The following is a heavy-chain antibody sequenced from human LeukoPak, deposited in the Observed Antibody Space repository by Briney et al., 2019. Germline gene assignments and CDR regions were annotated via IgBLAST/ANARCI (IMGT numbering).Heavy chain of an antibody. CDR2: IRSDASNK. V-gene: IGHV3-30*02. CDR3: AKDRGVWAFDI. CDR1: GFNFRNYD. Sequence: GRSLRLSCAASGFNFRNYDMHWVRQAPGKGLEWVASIRSDASNKYYADSVKGRFTISRDNAKNTLFLQMNSLRAEDTAVYYCAKDRGVWAFDIWGQGTMVTVSS. J-gene: IGHJ3*02. D-gene: IGHD3-10*01.